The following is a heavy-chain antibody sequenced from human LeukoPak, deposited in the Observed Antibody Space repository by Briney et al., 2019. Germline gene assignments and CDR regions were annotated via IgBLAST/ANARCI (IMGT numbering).Heavy chain of an antibody. V-gene: IGHV1-69*04. CDR2: IIPILGIA. Sequence: SVKVSCKASGGTFSSYAISWVRQAPGQGLEWMGRIIPILGIANYAQKFQGRVTITADKSTSTSYMELSSLRSEDTAVYYCARGWDYLDYWGQGTLVTVSS. J-gene: IGHJ4*02. CDR3: ARGWDYLDY. D-gene: IGHD3-16*01. CDR1: GGTFSSYA.